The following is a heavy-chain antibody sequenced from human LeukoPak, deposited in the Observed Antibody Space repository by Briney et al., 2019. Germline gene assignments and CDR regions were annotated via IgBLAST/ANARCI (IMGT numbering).Heavy chain of an antibody. CDR2: IIPIFGTA. Sequence: ASVKVSCKACRGTFSSYAISWVRQAPGQGLEWMGGIIPIFGTANYAQKFQGRVTITTDESTSTAYMELSSLRSEDTAVYYCATAGGSSGYHNFDYWGQGTLVTVSS. CDR1: RGTFSSYA. J-gene: IGHJ4*02. V-gene: IGHV1-69*05. D-gene: IGHD3-22*01. CDR3: ATAGGSSGYHNFDY.